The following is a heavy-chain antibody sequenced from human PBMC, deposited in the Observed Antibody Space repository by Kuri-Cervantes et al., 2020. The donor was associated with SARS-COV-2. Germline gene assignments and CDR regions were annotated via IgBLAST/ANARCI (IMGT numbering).Heavy chain of an antibody. V-gene: IGHV3-7*03. D-gene: IGHD6-19*01. CDR3: AKDPVAGTWGDNFDY. CDR1: GFTFSCYR. Sequence: GGSPRLPCAASGFTFSCYRLSWVRQGPGKGLERVANIKQDGSEKYYVDSVKGRFTISRDNAKHSLYLQMNSLRAEDTAVYYCAKDPVAGTWGDNFDYWGQGTLVTVSS. J-gene: IGHJ4*02. CDR2: IKQDGSEK.